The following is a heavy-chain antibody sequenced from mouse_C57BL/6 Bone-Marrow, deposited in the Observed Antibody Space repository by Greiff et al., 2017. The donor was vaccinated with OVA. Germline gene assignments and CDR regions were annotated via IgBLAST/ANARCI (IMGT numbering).Heavy chain of an antibody. CDR3: TYYDYGEWGYAMDY. V-gene: IGHV1-15*01. CDR1: GYTFTDYE. J-gene: IGHJ4*01. Sequence: LQESGAELVRPGASVTLSCKASGYTFTDYEMHWVKQTPVHGLEWIGAIDPETGGTAYNQKFKGKAILTADKSSSTASMELRSLTSEDSAVYYWTYYDYGEWGYAMDYWGQGTSVTVAS. D-gene: IGHD2-4*01. CDR2: IDPETGGT.